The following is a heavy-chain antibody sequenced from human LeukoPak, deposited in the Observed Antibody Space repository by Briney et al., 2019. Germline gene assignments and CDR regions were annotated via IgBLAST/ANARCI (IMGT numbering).Heavy chain of an antibody. CDR3: ARGNWELLSYWFDP. Sequence: PSETLSLTCTVSGGSISSNTYYWGWIRQPPGKGPEWIGSIYYSGNTYYNPSPKSRVAISVDTSKNQFSLKLSSVTAADTAVYYCARGNWELLSYWFDPWGQGTLVTVSS. V-gene: IGHV4-39*07. D-gene: IGHD1-26*01. CDR1: GGSISSNTYY. CDR2: IYYSGNT. J-gene: IGHJ5*02.